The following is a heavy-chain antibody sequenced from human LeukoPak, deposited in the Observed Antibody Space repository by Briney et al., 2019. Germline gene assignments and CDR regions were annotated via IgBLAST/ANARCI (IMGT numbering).Heavy chain of an antibody. J-gene: IGHJ4*02. D-gene: IGHD5-24*01. V-gene: IGHV3-74*01. CDR1: GFTFSSYW. CDR2: INSDGSST. CDR3: ARRYMATSAEDFDY. Sequence: GGSLRLSCAASGFTFSSYWMHWVRQAPGKGLVWVSRINSDGSSTSYADSVKGRFTISRDNAKNTLYLQMNSLRAEDAAVYYCARRYMATSAEDFDYWGQGTLGTVSS.